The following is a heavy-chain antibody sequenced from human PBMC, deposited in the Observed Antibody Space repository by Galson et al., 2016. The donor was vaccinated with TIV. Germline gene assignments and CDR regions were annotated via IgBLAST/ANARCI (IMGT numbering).Heavy chain of an antibody. J-gene: IGHJ6*02. D-gene: IGHD2-2*01. V-gene: IGHV1-18*04. CDR3: ATELYCSSISCYYYGLDV. Sequence: SVKVSCKASGYSFLSYGMTWVRQAPGRGLEWLGWISAYNGDIKSARKFQGRVTMTTDTSTNTAYLELRSLGSDDTAVYYCATELYCSSISCYYYGLDVWGHGTTVTCSS. CDR1: GYSFLSYG. CDR2: ISAYNGDI.